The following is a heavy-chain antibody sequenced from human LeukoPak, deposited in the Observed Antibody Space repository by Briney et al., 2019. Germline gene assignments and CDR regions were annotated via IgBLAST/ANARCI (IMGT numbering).Heavy chain of an antibody. CDR3: ARAKVRGVTDSPDV. CDR1: GGTFSSYA. CDR2: IIPIFGTA. Sequence: SVKVSCKASGGTFSSYAISWVRQAPGQGLEWMGRIIPIFGTANYAQKFQGRVTITTDESTSTAYMEQSSLRSEDTAVYYCARAKVRGVTDSPDVWGKGTTVTVSS. D-gene: IGHD3-10*01. J-gene: IGHJ6*04. V-gene: IGHV1-69*05.